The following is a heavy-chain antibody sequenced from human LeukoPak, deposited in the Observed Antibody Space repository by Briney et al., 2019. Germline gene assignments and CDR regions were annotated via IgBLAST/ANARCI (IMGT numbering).Heavy chain of an antibody. CDR2: ISGSGGST. J-gene: IGHJ3*02. D-gene: IGHD2-21*02. Sequence: GGSLRLSCAASGFTFSSYAVSWVRQAPGKGLEWVSAISGSGGSTYYADSVKGRFTISRDNSKNTLYLQMNSLRAEDTAVYYCAKGYCGGDCYPHDAFDIWGQGTMVTVSS. CDR3: AKGYCGGDCYPHDAFDI. V-gene: IGHV3-23*01. CDR1: GFTFSSYA.